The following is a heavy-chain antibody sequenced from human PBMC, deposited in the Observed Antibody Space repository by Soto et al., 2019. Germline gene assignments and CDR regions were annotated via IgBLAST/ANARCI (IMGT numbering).Heavy chain of an antibody. CDR1: GFTFSSYG. CDR2: ISYDGSNK. V-gene: IGHV3-30*18. CDR3: AKSYELEPLGY. J-gene: IGHJ4*02. Sequence: PGGSLRLSCAASGFTFSSYGMHWVRQAPGKGLEWVAVISYDGSNKYYADSVKGRFTISRDNSKNTLYLQMNSLRAEDTAVYYCAKSYELEPLGYWGQGTLVTVSS. D-gene: IGHD1-1*01.